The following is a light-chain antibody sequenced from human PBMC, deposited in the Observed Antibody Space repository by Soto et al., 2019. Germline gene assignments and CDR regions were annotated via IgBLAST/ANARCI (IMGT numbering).Light chain of an antibody. CDR2: GAS. J-gene: IGKJ1*01. CDR3: QQYRSWPRT. V-gene: IGKV3-15*01. Sequence: EIVMTQSPATLSVSPGERLTLSCRDSQSVEINLAWYQQKPGQAPRLLIYGASTRATDMPGRFSGRGAGAEFTLTISSLQSEDFAVYYCQQYRSWPRTFGQGTKVDIK. CDR1: QSVEIN.